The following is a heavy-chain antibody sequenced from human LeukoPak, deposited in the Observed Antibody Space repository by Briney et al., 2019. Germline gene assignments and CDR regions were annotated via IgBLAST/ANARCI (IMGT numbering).Heavy chain of an antibody. Sequence: HSETLSLTCTVSGGSISSYYWSWIRQPPGKGLEWIGYIYYSGSTNYNPSLKSRVTISVDTSKNQFSLKLSSVTAADTAVYYGASTTSTYDYVWGSYRRSYYFDYWGQGTLVTVSS. V-gene: IGHV4-59*01. CDR2: IYYSGST. J-gene: IGHJ4*02. CDR3: ASTTSTYDYVWGSYRRSYYFDY. D-gene: IGHD3-16*02. CDR1: GGSISSYY.